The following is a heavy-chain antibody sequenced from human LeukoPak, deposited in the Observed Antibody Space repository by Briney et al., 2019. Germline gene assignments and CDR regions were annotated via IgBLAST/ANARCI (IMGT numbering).Heavy chain of an antibody. D-gene: IGHD5-18*01. J-gene: IGHJ5*02. CDR1: GYTLTELS. CDR2: MNPNSGNT. CDR3: ARVSMVTSRWFDP. Sequence: ASVKVSCKVSGYTLTELSMHWVRQAPGQGLEWMGWMNPNSGNTGYAQKFQGRVTITRNTSISTAYMEVSSLRSEDTAVYYCARVSMVTSRWFDPWGQGTLVTVSS. V-gene: IGHV1-8*03.